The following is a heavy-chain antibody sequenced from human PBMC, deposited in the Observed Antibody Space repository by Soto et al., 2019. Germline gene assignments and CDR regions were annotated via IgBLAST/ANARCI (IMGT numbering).Heavy chain of an antibody. V-gene: IGHV4-4*02. J-gene: IGHJ4*02. CDR1: SGSIDNVYW. CDR3: ARGVIYGPKYYFDS. D-gene: IGHD3-10*01. CDR2: TSHDGVT. Sequence: SETLSLTCAVSSGSIDNVYWWSWVRQSPGKGLEWIGETSHDGVTNYNPSLKSRVTISVDSSKNQFSLILNSVTAADTAVYYCARGVIYGPKYYFDSWGQGTLVTVSS.